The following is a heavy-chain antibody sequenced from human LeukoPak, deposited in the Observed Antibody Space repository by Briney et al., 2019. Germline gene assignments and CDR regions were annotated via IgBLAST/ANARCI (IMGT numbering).Heavy chain of an antibody. CDR3: ARYYYDSSGYYRTYYFDY. CDR1: GFTVSSNY. D-gene: IGHD3-22*01. V-gene: IGHV3-66*01. CDR2: IYSGGST. J-gene: IGHJ4*02. Sequence: GGSLRLSCAASGFTVSSNYMSWVRQAPGKGLEWVSVIYSGGSTYYADSVKGRFTISRDNSKSTLYLQMNSLRAEDTAVYYCARYYYDSSGYYRTYYFDYWGQGTLVTVSS.